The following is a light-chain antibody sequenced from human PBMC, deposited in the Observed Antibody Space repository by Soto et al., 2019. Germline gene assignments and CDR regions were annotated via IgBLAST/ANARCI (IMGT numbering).Light chain of an antibody. CDR3: QKYKIFSRWT. V-gene: IGKV1-5*03. CDR1: QRIDTW. CDR2: KAT. J-gene: IGKJ1*01. Sequence: DIPMTQSPSTLSASLGDRVTITCRASQRIDTWVAWYQQKPGTAPKLLVYKATILQSGVPSRFSGSGSGTDSPHAINNRRRDVFAIYYGQKYKIFSRWTSGQGTRVKLK.